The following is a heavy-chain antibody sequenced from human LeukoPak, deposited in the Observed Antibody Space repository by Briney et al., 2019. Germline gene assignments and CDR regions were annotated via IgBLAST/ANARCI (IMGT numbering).Heavy chain of an antibody. CDR3: ARDGWYDYGDYDWFDP. CDR1: GFTFSSYG. V-gene: IGHV3-30*02. J-gene: IGHJ5*02. Sequence: GGSLRLSCAASGFTFSSYGMHWVRQAPGTGLEWVAFIRYDGSYKYYADSVKGRFTISRDNAKNSLYLQMNSLRAEDTAVYYCARDGWYDYGDYDWFDPWGQGTLVTVSS. D-gene: IGHD4-17*01. CDR2: IRYDGSYK.